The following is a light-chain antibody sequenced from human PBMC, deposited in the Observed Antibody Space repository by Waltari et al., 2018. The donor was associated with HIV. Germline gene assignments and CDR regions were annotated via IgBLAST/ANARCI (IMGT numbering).Light chain of an antibody. CDR3: SSYTSSSVGV. CDR2: EVS. Sequence: QSALTQPASVSGSPGQSITISCTGTSSDVGGYNYVSWYQQHPGNAPKLMIYEVSPRPSGVSKRFSGSKSGNTASLTISGLQAEDEADYYCSSYTSSSVGVFGGGTKLTVL. J-gene: IGLJ3*02. CDR1: SSDVGGYNY. V-gene: IGLV2-14*01.